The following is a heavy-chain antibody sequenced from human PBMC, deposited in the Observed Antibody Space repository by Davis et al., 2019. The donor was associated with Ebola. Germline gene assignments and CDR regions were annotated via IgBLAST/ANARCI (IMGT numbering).Heavy chain of an antibody. CDR1: GFTFSSYG. V-gene: IGHV3-30*18. CDR3: AKLGTGIPPRRNWFDP. Sequence: GESLKISCAASGFTFSSYGMHWVRQAPGKGLEWVAVISYDGSNKYYADSVKGRFTISRDNSKNTLYLQMNSLRAEDTAVYYCAKLGTGIPPRRNWFDPWGQGTLVTVSS. J-gene: IGHJ5*02. CDR2: ISYDGSNK. D-gene: IGHD2-8*02.